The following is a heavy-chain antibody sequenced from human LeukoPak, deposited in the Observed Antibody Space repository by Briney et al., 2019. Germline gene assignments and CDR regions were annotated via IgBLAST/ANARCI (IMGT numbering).Heavy chain of an antibody. CDR3: AKDPSDSGSYYDDY. CDR1: GFTFSSYA. V-gene: IGHV3-23*01. D-gene: IGHD3-10*01. CDR2: ISGSGGST. Sequence: GGSLRLSCAASGFTFSSYAMSCVRQAPGKGLEWVSAISGSGGSTYYADSVKGRFTISRDNSKNTLYLQMNSLRAEDTAVYYCAKDPSDSGSYYDDYWGQGTLVTVSS. J-gene: IGHJ4*02.